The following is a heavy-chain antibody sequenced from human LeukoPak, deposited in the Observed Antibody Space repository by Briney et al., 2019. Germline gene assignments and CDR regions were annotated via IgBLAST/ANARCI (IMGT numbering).Heavy chain of an antibody. CDR1: GGSVSSYY. Sequence: PSETLSLTCTVSGGSVSSYYWSWIRQSPGKGLEWIGYIYYSGSTNYNPSLKSRVTISVDTSKNQFSLKLSSVTAADTAVYYCARDTAMKRWGQGTLVTVSS. D-gene: IGHD5-18*01. V-gene: IGHV4-59*02. J-gene: IGHJ4*02. CDR3: ARDTAMKR. CDR2: IYYSGST.